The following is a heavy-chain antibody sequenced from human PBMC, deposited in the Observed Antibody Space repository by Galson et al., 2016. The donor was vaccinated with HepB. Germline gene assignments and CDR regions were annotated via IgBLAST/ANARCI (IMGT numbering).Heavy chain of an antibody. CDR1: GLTFSREW. CDR3: ARYTDWFDP. Sequence: SLRLSCAASGLTFSREWMTWVRQAPGKGLEWVANIKQDGSEKYYVDSVKGRFTISRDNAKNSLYLQVNSLRAEDTAVYYCARYTDWFDPWGQGTLVTVSS. V-gene: IGHV3-7*03. CDR2: IKQDGSEK. J-gene: IGHJ5*02.